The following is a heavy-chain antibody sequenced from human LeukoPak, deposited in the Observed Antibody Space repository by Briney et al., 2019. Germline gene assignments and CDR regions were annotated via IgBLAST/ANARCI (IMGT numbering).Heavy chain of an antibody. J-gene: IGHJ4*02. D-gene: IGHD3-10*01. V-gene: IGHV3-53*01. CDR2: IYSGGST. Sequence: GGSLRLSCAASGFTVSSNYMSWVRQAPGKGLEWVSVIYSGGSTYYADSVKGRFTISRDSSKNTLYLQMNSLRAEDTAVYYCARVLWFGENDYWGQGTLVTVSS. CDR3: ARVLWFGENDY. CDR1: GFTVSSNY.